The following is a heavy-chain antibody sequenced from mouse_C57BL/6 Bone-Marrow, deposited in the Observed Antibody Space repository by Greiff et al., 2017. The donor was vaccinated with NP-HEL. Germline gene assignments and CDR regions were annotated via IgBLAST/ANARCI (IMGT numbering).Heavy chain of an antibody. CDR1: GYAFTNYL. CDR2: INPGSGGT. Sequence: QVHVKQSGAELVRPGTSVKVSCKASGYAFTNYLIEWVKQRPGQGLEWIGVINPGSGGTNYNEKFKGKATLTADKSSSTAYMQLSSLTSEDSAVYFCARWMITTRYYAMDYWGQGTSVTVSS. J-gene: IGHJ4*01. V-gene: IGHV1-54*01. CDR3: ARWMITTRYYAMDY. D-gene: IGHD2-4*01.